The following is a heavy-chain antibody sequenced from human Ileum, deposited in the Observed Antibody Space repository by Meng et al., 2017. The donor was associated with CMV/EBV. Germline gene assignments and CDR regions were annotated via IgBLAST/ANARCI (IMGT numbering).Heavy chain of an antibody. CDR1: PDPISTGSHF. J-gene: IGHJ4*02. V-gene: IGHV4-39*07. D-gene: IGHD1-26*01. Sequence: QEWGPGPVPRAAFLSPTCTAVPDPISTGSHFRGCFRQPPGQRLEWLGSMFFSRIADYNPSLKGQVPISLHATQRQFSLRLTSVTAADSAVYFCARDLTNKWFYYWGQGTLVTVSS. CDR2: MFFSRIA. CDR3: ARDLTNKWFYY.